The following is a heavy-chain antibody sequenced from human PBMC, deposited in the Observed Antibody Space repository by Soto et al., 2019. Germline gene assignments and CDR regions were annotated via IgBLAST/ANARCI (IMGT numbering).Heavy chain of an antibody. J-gene: IGHJ4*02. CDR1: GFTFSSYA. D-gene: IGHD6-13*01. CDR2: ISYDGSNK. V-gene: IGHV3-30-3*01. Sequence: GGSLRLSCAASGFTFSSYAMHWVRQAPGKGLEWVAVISYDGSNKYYADSVKGRFTISRDNSKNTLYLQMNSLRAEDTALYYCARDRIYSSSWYDYWGQGTLVTVSS. CDR3: ARDRIYSSSWYDY.